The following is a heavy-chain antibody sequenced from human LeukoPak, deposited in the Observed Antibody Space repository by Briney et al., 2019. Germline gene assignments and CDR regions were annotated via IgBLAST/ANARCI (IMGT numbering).Heavy chain of an antibody. CDR3: AKDTPYYYASGSFFDY. CDR1: GFTFSNYS. CDR2: IGTTGSYI. V-gene: IGHV3-21*04. Sequence: GGSLRLSCAASGFTFSNYSMNWVRQAPGKGLEWVSSIGTTGSYIFYADSVKGRFTISRDNAKNTLYLQMNSLRAEDTAVYYCAKDTPYYYASGSFFDYWGQGTLVTVSS. D-gene: IGHD3-10*01. J-gene: IGHJ4*02.